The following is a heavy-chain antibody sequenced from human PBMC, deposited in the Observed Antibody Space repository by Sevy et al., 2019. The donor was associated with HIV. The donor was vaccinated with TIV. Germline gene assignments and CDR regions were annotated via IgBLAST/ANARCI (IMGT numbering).Heavy chain of an antibody. V-gene: IGHV3-21*01. CDR3: ASAPYEVVTHFDY. CDR2: ISSSSSYI. CDR1: GFTFSSYS. D-gene: IGHD2-15*01. J-gene: IGHJ4*02. Sequence: GGSLRLSCAASGFTFSSYSMNWVRQAPGKGLEWVSSISSSSSYIYYADSVKGRFTISRDNAKNSLYLQMNSLRAEDTAVYYCASAPYEVVTHFDYWGQGTLVTVSS.